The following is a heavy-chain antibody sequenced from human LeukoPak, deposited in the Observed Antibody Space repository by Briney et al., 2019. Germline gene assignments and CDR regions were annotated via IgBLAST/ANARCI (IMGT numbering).Heavy chain of an antibody. D-gene: IGHD5-12*01. J-gene: IGHJ4*02. CDR2: ISSSSRYI. CDR1: GFTVSSNY. V-gene: IGHV3-21*01. CDR3: ARAEGWATFDY. Sequence: PGGSLRLSCAASGFTVSSNYMSWVRQAPGKGLEWVSSISSSSRYIYYADSVKGRFTISRDNAKNSLYLQMNSLRAEDTAVYYCARAEGWATFDYWGQGTLVTVSS.